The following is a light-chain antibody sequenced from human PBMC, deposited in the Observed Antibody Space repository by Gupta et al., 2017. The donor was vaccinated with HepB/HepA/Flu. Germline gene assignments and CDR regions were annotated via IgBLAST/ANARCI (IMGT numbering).Light chain of an antibody. J-gene: IGKJ1*01. Sequence: AIRMTQSPSSFSASTGDRVTITCRASQGISSYLAWYQQKPGKAPKLLIYAASTGQSGVPSRFSGSGSGTDFTLTISGRQSEDFANYYCQQDDSYPKTFGQGTXVEIK. CDR2: AAS. CDR1: QGISSY. V-gene: IGKV1-8*01. CDR3: QQDDSYPKT.